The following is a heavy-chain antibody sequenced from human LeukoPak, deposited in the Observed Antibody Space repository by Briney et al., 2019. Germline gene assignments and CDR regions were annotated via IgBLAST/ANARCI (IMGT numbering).Heavy chain of an antibody. CDR1: GFTFDDYA. CDR3: ARDGSTTVTKLAFDY. Sequence: GGSLRLSWAASGFTFDDYAMHWVRQAPGKGLEWVSGISWNSGSIGYADSVKGRFTISRDNAKNSLYLQMNSLRAEDTAVYYCARDGSTTVTKLAFDYWGQGTLVTVSS. CDR2: ISWNSGSI. J-gene: IGHJ4*02. D-gene: IGHD4-17*01. V-gene: IGHV3-9*01.